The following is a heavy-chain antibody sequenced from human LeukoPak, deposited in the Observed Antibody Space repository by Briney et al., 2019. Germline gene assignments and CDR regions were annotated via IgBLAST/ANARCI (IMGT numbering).Heavy chain of an antibody. CDR1: GYTLTELS. J-gene: IGHJ4*02. CDR3: ATPPYDILTGYDYYFDY. Sequence: ASVKVSCKVSGYTLTELSMHWVRQAPGKGLEWMGGFDPEDGETVYAQQFQGRVTMTADTSTDTAYMELSSLRSEDTAVYYCATPPYDILTGYDYYFDYWGQGTLVTVSS. V-gene: IGHV1-24*01. D-gene: IGHD3-9*01. CDR2: FDPEDGET.